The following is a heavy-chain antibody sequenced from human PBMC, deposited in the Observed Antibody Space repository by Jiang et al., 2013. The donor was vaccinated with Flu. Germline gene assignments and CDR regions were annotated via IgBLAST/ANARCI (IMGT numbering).Heavy chain of an antibody. J-gene: IGHJ2*01. CDR1: GFSFSNYW. Sequence: QLVESGGGLVQPGGSLRLSCAASGFSFSNYWMSWVRQAPGKGLEWVANIKPDESEKYYVDSVKGRFTGSRDNAKNSVYLQMNSLRAEDTAVYYCARDFYGALEGANRYFDLWGRGTLVTVSS. CDR2: IKPDESEK. CDR3: ARDFYGALEGANRYFDL. V-gene: IGHV3-7*03. D-gene: IGHD4-17*01.